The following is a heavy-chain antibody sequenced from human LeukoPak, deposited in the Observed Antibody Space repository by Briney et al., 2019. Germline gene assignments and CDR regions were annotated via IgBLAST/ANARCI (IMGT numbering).Heavy chain of an antibody. CDR3: ARHLAGDSLYRHFDY. V-gene: IGHV3-7*04. J-gene: IGHJ4*02. CDR1: AITFSNSW. D-gene: IGHD5/OR15-5a*01. Sequence: PGGSLRLSCTASAITFSNSWMSWVRQAPGKGLEWVANIKQDGSETNYVDSVKGRFTISRDNAKNSLFLQMNSLRGEDTAIYYCARHLAGDSLYRHFDYWSQGTLVTVSS. CDR2: IKQDGSET.